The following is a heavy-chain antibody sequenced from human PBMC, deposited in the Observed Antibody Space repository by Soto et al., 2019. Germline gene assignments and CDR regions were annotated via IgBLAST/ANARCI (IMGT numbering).Heavy chain of an antibody. CDR2: IRETGNT. J-gene: IGHJ4*02. D-gene: IGHD1-26*01. Sequence: EVHILQSGGGLEQPGGSLRLSCAASGFTFSNYAMSWIRQAPGKGLEWVSTIRETGNTYYADSVRGRFATSRDNYENTLYLQMSSLRAEDTAVYYCAKQQMGVIRALDYWGQGTLVTVSS. CDR1: GFTFSNYA. V-gene: IGHV3-23*01. CDR3: AKQQMGVIRALDY.